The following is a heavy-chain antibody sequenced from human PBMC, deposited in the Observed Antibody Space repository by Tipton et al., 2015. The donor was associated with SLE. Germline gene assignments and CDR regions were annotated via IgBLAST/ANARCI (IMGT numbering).Heavy chain of an antibody. D-gene: IGHD1-26*01. CDR2: INSDGITT. V-gene: IGHV3-74*01. CDR1: EFTFSNYW. Sequence: SLRLSCAASEFTFSNYWMHWVRQAPGKGLVWVSRINSDGITTTYADSVKGRFTISRDNARNTLYLQMNSLRAEDTAFYYCARGYSGNYRIDYWGQGTLVTVSS. CDR3: ARGYSGNYRIDY. J-gene: IGHJ4*02.